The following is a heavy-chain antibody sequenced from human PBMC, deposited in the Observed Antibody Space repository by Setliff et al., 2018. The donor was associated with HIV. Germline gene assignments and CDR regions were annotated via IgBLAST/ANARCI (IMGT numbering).Heavy chain of an antibody. CDR1: GGSTSGYY. CDR2: VFYSGSA. CDR3: ARAKGYCNDDGCFYNFDY. V-gene: IGHV4-59*01. Sequence: PSETLSLTCTVSGGSTSGYYLYWIRQSPGKGLEWIACVFYSGSANYSPSLKSRVTISADMSKNQFSLKLSSVNAADTAMYYCARAKGYCNDDGCFYNFDYWGQGTLVTVSS. D-gene: IGHD2-15*01. J-gene: IGHJ4*02.